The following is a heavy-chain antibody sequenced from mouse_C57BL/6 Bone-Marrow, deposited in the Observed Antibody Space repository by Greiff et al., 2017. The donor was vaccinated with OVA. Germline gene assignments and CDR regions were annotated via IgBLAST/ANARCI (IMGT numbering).Heavy chain of an antibody. CDR2: LHPNSGST. CDR3: ARDFGSDYAMDY. J-gene: IGHJ4*01. D-gene: IGHD1-1*01. V-gene: IGHV1-64*01. CDR1: GYTFTSYW. Sequence: QVQLQQPGAELVKPGASVKLSCKASGYTFTSYWMHWVKQRPGQGLVWIGMLHPNSGSTNYNEKFKSKATLTVDKSSSTAYMQLSSLTSEDSAVYYCARDFGSDYAMDYWGQGTSVTVSS.